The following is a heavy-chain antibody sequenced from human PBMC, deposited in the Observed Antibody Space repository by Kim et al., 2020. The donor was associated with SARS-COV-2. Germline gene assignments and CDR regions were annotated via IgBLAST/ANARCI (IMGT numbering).Heavy chain of an antibody. D-gene: IGHD3-22*01. CDR3: AREGVYYYDLDP. CDR2: IYYSGST. V-gene: IGHV4-39*07. CDR1: GGSISSSSYY. Sequence: SETLSLTCTVSGGSISSSSYYWGWIRQPPGKGLEWIGSIYYSGSTYYNPSLKSRVTISVDTSKNQFSLKLSSVTAADTAVYYCAREGVYYYDLDPWGQGTLVTVSS. J-gene: IGHJ5*02.